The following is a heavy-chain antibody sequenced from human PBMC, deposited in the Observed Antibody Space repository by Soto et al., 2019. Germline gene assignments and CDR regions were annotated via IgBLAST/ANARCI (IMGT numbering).Heavy chain of an antibody. CDR1: GYTFTSYG. V-gene: IGHV1-18*01. J-gene: IGHJ4*02. D-gene: IGHD1-7*01. CDR3: ASWLTGTTSTVDYY. CDR2: ISGYNGNT. Sequence: ASVKVSCKASGYTFTSYGINWVRQAPGQGLEWMGWISGYNGNTNYAQKLQGRVTMTIDTSTSTAYMELRSLRSDDTAVCYCASWLTGTTSTVDYYWGQGTLVTVSS.